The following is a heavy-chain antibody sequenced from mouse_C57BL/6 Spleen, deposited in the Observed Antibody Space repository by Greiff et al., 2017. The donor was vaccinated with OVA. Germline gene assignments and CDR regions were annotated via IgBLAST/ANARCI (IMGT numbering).Heavy chain of an antibody. CDR3: TREGLAGTFDY. J-gene: IGHJ2*01. V-gene: IGHV1-15*01. D-gene: IGHD4-1*01. CDR2: IDPETGGT. Sequence: QVQLKESGAELVRPGASVTLSCKASGYTFTDYEMHWVKQTPVHGLEWIGAIDPETGGTAYNQKFKGKAILTAAKSSSTAYMELRSLTSEDSAVYYCTREGLAGTFDYWGQGTTLTVSS. CDR1: GYTFTDYE.